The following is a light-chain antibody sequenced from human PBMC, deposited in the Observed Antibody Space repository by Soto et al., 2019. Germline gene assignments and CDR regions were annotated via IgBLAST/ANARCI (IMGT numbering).Light chain of an antibody. CDR1: SNDIGGHDY. J-gene: IGLJ2*01. Sequence: QSALTQPASVSGSPGQSIAISCTGTSNDIGGHDYVSWYQQHPGKAPKVMIYDVNHRPSGVSDRFSGSKSGYTASLTISGLQAEDEADYYCSSYTTSSSVVFGGGT. CDR2: DVN. CDR3: SSYTTSSSVV. V-gene: IGLV2-14*03.